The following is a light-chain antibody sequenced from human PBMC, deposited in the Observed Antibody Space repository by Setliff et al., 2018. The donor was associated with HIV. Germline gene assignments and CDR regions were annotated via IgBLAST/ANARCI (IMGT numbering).Light chain of an antibody. CDR1: WSNIGSNS. CDR2: RNN. Sequence: QSALTQPPSASGTPGQRVTISCSGSWSNIGSNSVYWYQHLNGTAPKILIYRNNQRPSGFPGRFSGSRSGTSASLAISGLRSDDEAEYYCAAWDDGLSCHVFGTGTKFTVL. CDR3: AAWDDGLSCHV. V-gene: IGLV1-47*01. J-gene: IGLJ1*01.